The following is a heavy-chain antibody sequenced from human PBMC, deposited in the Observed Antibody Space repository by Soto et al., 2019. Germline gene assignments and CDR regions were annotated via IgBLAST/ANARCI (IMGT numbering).Heavy chain of an antibody. V-gene: IGHV4-59*01. Sequence: SETLSLTCSVSGGSISSYYWSWILQSPGKGLEWIGYIYSSGSTNYNPSLKSRVTISVDTSKNQFSLKLSSVTAADTAVYYCARDLPPSYDSSGYSVFDIWGQGTMVTVSS. CDR1: GGSISSYY. J-gene: IGHJ3*02. D-gene: IGHD3-22*01. CDR2: IYSSGST. CDR3: ARDLPPSYDSSGYSVFDI.